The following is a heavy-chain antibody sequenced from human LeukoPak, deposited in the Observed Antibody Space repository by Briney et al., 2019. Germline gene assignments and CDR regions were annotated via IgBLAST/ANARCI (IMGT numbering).Heavy chain of an antibody. V-gene: IGHV5-51*01. D-gene: IGHD2-2*01. CDR1: GYSFTSYW. CDR3: ARGKDIVVVPAATSPTYFQH. Sequence: GESLKISCKGSGYSFTSYWIGWVRQMPGKGLEWMGIIYPGDSVTRYSPSFQGQVTISADKSISTAYLQWSSLKASDTAMYYCARGKDIVVVPAATSPTYFQHWGQGTLVTVSS. J-gene: IGHJ1*01. CDR2: IYPGDSVT.